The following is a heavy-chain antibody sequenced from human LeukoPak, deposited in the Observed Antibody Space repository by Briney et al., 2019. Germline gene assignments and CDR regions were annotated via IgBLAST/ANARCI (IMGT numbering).Heavy chain of an antibody. CDR2: ISSSSSYI. D-gene: IGHD3-16*01. CDR3: ATPYDRLSELMLDY. CDR1: GFTFSTYS. Sequence: PGGSLRLSCAASGFTFSTYSMNWVRQAPGKGLEWVSSISSSSSYIYYADSVKGRFTISRDNAKNSLYLQMNSLRAADTAVYYCATPYDRLSELMLDYWGQGTMVTVSS. V-gene: IGHV3-21*01. J-gene: IGHJ4*02.